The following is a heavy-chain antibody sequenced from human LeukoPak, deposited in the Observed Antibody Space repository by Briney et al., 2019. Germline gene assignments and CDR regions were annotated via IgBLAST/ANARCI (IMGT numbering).Heavy chain of an antibody. J-gene: IGHJ4*02. CDR1: GFTFSIYA. D-gene: IGHD3-22*01. Sequence: GGSLRLSCAASGFTFSIYAMSWVRQAPGRGLEWVSSITGNGAGTFYTDSVKGRFTISRDNSKTTLSLQMNSLRAEDTAIYYCAKDRPNYYDSSGHYYRRNGDYWGQGTLVTVSS. CDR2: ITGNGAGT. CDR3: AKDRPNYYDSSGHYYRRNGDY. V-gene: IGHV3-23*01.